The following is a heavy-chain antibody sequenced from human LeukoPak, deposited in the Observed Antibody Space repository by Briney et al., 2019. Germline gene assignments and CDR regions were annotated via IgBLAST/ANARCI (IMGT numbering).Heavy chain of an antibody. J-gene: IGHJ3*02. Sequence: GASVKVSCKASGYTFIGYYIHWVRQAPGQGLEWMGWINSDNGVTSYAQKFQSRVTMTRDTSMSTAYMDLSRLRFDDTAVYYCARDGSRTAFDIWGQGTMVTVSS. CDR2: INSDNGVT. CDR1: GYTFIGYY. V-gene: IGHV1-2*02. D-gene: IGHD3-10*01. CDR3: ARDGSRTAFDI.